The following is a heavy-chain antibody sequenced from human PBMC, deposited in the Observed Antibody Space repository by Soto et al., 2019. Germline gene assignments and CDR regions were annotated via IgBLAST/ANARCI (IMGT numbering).Heavy chain of an antibody. CDR2: ISTYNGNK. CDR3: ARGPTDYYDNSANYFLDY. J-gene: IGHJ4*02. Sequence: QVQLVQSGAEVKKPGASVKVSCKASGYPFITYGVSWVRQPPGQGLDWRGWISTYNGNKRYAERLQGRVTMTTDKTTNTAYRELRNLRSDDTAVYYCARGPTDYYDNSANYFLDYWGQGTLVTVSS. CDR1: GYPFITYG. V-gene: IGHV1-18*01. D-gene: IGHD3-22*01.